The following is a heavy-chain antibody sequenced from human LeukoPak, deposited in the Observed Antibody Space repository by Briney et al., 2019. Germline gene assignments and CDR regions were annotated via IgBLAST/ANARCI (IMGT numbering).Heavy chain of an antibody. Sequence: SETLSLTCTVSGGSISSTTYYWGWIRQSPGKGLEWIGSVHYSGGSYYNPSLKSRVTISLNTSKNQFSLKLSSVTAADTAVYYCARSSLAVAGIFDYWGQGTLVSVSS. CDR3: ARSSLAVAGIFDY. CDR2: VHYSGGS. V-gene: IGHV4-39*07. CDR1: GGSISSTTYY. D-gene: IGHD6-19*01. J-gene: IGHJ4*02.